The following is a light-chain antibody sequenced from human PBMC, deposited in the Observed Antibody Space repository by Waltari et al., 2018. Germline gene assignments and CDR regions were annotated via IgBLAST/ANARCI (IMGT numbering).Light chain of an antibody. Sequence: EIVLTQSPGTVSLSPGERVTLSCRASQTVGSSSVAWYQRKPGQAPRLVISRASRRATGIPDRFSGIGSGTCFSLTISRLEPEDFAVYYCQQHGTLPATFGQGTKVEIK. CDR1: QTVGSSS. CDR2: RAS. V-gene: IGKV3-20*01. CDR3: QQHGTLPAT. J-gene: IGKJ1*01.